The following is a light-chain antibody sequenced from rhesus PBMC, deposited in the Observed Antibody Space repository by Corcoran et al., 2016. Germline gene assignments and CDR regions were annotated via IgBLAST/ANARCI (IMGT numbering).Light chain of an antibody. CDR3: QQDYSWPPLT. Sequence: EIVMTQSPATLSLSPGERATLSCRASQSVSSRLAWYQQKPGQAPRLLIYDASRRVTGIPDRFRGRGSGREFTLTISSLEPEDVGVYYCQQDYSWPPLTFGGGTKVEIK. CDR1: QSVSSR. CDR2: DAS. V-gene: IGKV3-17*01. J-gene: IGKJ4*01.